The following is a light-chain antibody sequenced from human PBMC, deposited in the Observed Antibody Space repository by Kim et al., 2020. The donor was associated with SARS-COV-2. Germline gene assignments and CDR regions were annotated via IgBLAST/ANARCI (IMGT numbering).Light chain of an antibody. Sequence: GQRVTISCSGSRSNVGTNTVTWYQQRPGTAPKLLIYSNNQRPSGVPDRFSGSKSDTSASLAISGLQSEDEADYHCASWDDSLIGPVFGGGTQLTVL. J-gene: IGLJ7*01. V-gene: IGLV1-44*01. CDR1: RSNVGTNT. CDR2: SNN. CDR3: ASWDDSLIGPV.